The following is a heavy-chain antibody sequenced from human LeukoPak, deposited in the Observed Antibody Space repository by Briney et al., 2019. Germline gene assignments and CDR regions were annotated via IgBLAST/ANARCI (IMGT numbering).Heavy chain of an antibody. J-gene: IGHJ6*02. V-gene: IGHV3-13*01. Sequence: GGSLRLSCAASGFTFIDYDMHWVRQVIGKGLEWVSAIGIRGDTHYSGSVKGRFTISRENAESSLYLQMNSLRAEDTAVYYCAKDWGVWGQGTTVTVS. CDR2: IGIRGDT. CDR1: GFTFIDYD. D-gene: IGHD3-16*01. CDR3: AKDWGV.